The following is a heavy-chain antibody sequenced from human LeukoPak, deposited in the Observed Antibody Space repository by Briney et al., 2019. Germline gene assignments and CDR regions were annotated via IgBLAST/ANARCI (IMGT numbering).Heavy chain of an antibody. J-gene: IGHJ3*02. Sequence: GGSLRLSCAASGFTFSSYNMHWVRQAPGKGLEWVSSISSSSSYIYYADSVKGRFTISRDNAKNSLYLQMNSLRAEDTAVYYCARDEAVMTTVLSDAFDIWGQGTMVTVSS. CDR2: ISSSSSYI. CDR3: ARDEAVMTTVLSDAFDI. D-gene: IGHD4-17*01. CDR1: GFTFSSYN. V-gene: IGHV3-21*01.